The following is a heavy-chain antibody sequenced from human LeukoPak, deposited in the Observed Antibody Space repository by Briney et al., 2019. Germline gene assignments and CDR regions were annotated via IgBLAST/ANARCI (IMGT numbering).Heavy chain of an antibody. CDR3: ARETQYCSSTSLGLECTNNWFDP. Sequence: GGSLRLSCAASGFTFSDYYMSWIRQAPGKGLEWVSYIDNSGRTIYYADSVKGRFTISRDNAKNSLFLQMNSLRAEDTAVYYCARETQYCSSTSLGLECTNNWFDPWGQGTLVTVSS. D-gene: IGHD2-2*01. V-gene: IGHV3-11*04. CDR2: IDNSGRTI. J-gene: IGHJ5*02. CDR1: GFTFSDYY.